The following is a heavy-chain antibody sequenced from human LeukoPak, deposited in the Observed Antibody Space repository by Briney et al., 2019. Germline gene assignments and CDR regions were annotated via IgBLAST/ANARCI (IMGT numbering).Heavy chain of an antibody. Sequence: PGGSLRLSCAASGFTFSSYAMHWVRQAPGKGLEWVALISYDGSNKYYADYVKGRFTISRDNSKNTLYLQMNSLRAEDTAVYYCARGSEYYYDSSGYYHVPNDYWGQGTLVTVSS. CDR3: ARGSEYYYDSSGYYHVPNDY. CDR1: GFTFSSYA. J-gene: IGHJ4*02. D-gene: IGHD3-22*01. V-gene: IGHV3-30-3*01. CDR2: ISYDGSNK.